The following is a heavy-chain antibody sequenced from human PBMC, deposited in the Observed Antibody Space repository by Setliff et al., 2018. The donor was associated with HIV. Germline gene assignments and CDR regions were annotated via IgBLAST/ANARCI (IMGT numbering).Heavy chain of an antibody. CDR3: ARELDNSDNSDPFDF. V-gene: IGHV4-39*02. Sequence: SETLSLTCSVSGDSIRNSSDYWGWIRQPPGKGLEWIGNIYYNGTTYYSPSLNSRVTISVDRSRNHFSLRLSAVTAADTAVYYCARELDNSDNSDPFDFWGQGTMVTVSS. CDR1: GDSIRNSSDY. J-gene: IGHJ3*01. D-gene: IGHD4-4*01. CDR2: IYYNGTT.